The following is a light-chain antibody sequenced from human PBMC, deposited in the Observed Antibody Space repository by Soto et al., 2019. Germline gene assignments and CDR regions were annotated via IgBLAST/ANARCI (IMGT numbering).Light chain of an antibody. CDR3: HSYTNSGTLDVI. Sequence: QSALTQPASVSGSPGQSITISCTGTSSDIGDYNYVSWYQQHPGKAPKLIIYDVSNRPSWVSNRFSGSKSGSTASLTISGLQTEDEAHYYCHSYTNSGTLDVIFGGGTKVTVL. J-gene: IGLJ2*01. CDR2: DVS. CDR1: SSDIGDYNY. V-gene: IGLV2-14*03.